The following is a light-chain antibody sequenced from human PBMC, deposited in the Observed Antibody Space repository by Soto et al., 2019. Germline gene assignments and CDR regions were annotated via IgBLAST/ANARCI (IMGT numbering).Light chain of an antibody. Sequence: ENVLTQSPGNLSLSPGERATLSCRASQSVSSSFLAWYQQKPGQAPRLLISGASSRATGIPDRFSGSGSGTDFTLTISRLEPEDFAVYYCQQYGSVPRTFGQGTKVEIK. CDR2: GAS. J-gene: IGKJ1*01. CDR1: QSVSSSF. CDR3: QQYGSVPRT. V-gene: IGKV3-20*01.